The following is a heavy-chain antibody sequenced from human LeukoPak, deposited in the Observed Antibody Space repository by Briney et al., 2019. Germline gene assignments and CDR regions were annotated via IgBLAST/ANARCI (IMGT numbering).Heavy chain of an antibody. J-gene: IGHJ3*02. Sequence: PGASVKVSCKASGYTFTSYSMNWVRQAPGQGLEWLGWINTNTGNPTYAQGFTGRFVFSLDTSVNTAYLQISSLKAEDTAVYYCARVVHPYDYESSGLTYDAFDIWGQGTMVTVSS. CDR1: GYTFTSYS. V-gene: IGHV7-4-1*02. D-gene: IGHD3-22*01. CDR3: ARVVHPYDYESSGLTYDAFDI. CDR2: INTNTGNP.